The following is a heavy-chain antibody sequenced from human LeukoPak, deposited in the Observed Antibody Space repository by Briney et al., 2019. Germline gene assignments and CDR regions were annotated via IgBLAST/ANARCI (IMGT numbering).Heavy chain of an antibody. CDR3: AKAGVGATVFDY. CDR1: GFTFSDYY. J-gene: IGHJ4*02. D-gene: IGHD1-26*01. CDR2: ISSSGGST. V-gene: IGHV3-23*01. Sequence: GGSLRLSCAASGFTFSDYYMSWIRQAPGKGLEWVSAISSSGGSTNYADSVKGRFTISRDNLKNTLYLQMNSLRAEDTAVYYCAKAGVGATVFDYWGQGTLVTVSS.